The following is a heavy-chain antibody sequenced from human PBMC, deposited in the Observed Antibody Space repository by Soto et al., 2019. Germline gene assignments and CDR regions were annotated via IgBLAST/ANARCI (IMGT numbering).Heavy chain of an antibody. CDR2: INSDGSDT. D-gene: IGHD6-13*01. V-gene: IGHV3-74*01. Sequence: GGSLRLSCAASGFTFSTFVMHWVRQAPGKGLVWVSRINSDGSDTRYADSVKGRFTISRDNARNTMYLQVHSLRAEDTAVYYCAREIATTGLYYFDYWGQGTLVTVSS. J-gene: IGHJ4*02. CDR3: AREIATTGLYYFDY. CDR1: GFTFSTFV.